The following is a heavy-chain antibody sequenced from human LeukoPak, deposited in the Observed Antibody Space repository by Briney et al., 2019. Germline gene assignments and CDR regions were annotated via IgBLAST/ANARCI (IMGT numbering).Heavy chain of an antibody. Sequence: ASVKVSCKASGYTFTSYGISWVRQAPGQGLEWMGWISAYNGNTNYAQKLQGRVTMTTDTSTSTAYMELRSLRSDDTAVYYCAREAPMVRGVKAGPNDYWGQGTLVTVSS. D-gene: IGHD3-10*01. CDR1: GYTFTSYG. J-gene: IGHJ4*02. V-gene: IGHV1-18*01. CDR2: ISAYNGNT. CDR3: AREAPMVRGVKAGPNDY.